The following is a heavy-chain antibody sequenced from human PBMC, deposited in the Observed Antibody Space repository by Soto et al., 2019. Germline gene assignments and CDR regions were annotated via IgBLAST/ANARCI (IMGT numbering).Heavy chain of an antibody. CDR1: GYTFTSHY. V-gene: IGHV1-46*01. CDR2: INPYGSST. CDR3: ASDLAAAGL. J-gene: IGHJ4*02. Sequence: QVQLVQSGAEVKKPGASVKVSCKASGYTFTSHYIHWVRQAPGQGLEWMAIINPYGSSTNYAQKSQGRVTLTMDTSTSTVYMEVSSLRSEDTAVYYCASDLAAAGLWGQGTLVTVSS. D-gene: IGHD6-13*01.